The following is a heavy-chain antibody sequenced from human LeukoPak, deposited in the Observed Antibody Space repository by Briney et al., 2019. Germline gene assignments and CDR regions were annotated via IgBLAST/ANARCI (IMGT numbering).Heavy chain of an antibody. J-gene: IGHJ6*02. Sequence: PGGSLRLSCAASGFIFSNYGMNWVRQAPGKGLEWVAAISASGSATSHADSVRGRFTISRDNSKSTTYLQMNSLRAEDTAVYYCARAPAPIFGVVTSSYYYYGMDVWGQGTTVTVSS. CDR2: ISASGSAT. D-gene: IGHD3-3*02. V-gene: IGHV3-23*01. CDR3: ARAPAPIFGVVTSSYYYYGMDV. CDR1: GFIFSNYG.